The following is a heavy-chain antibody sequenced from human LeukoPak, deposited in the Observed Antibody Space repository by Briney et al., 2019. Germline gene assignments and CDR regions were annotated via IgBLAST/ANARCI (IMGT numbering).Heavy chain of an antibody. CDR2: MNPNSGNT. Sequence: ASVKVSCKASGYTFTSYDINWVRQATGQGLEWMGWMNPNSGNTGYAQKFQGRVTMTRNTSISTAYMELSSLRSEDTAVYYCARATYYYGSGSYYNLIGYYYYMDVWGKGTTVTISS. CDR3: ARATYYYGSGSYYNLIGYYYYMDV. D-gene: IGHD3-10*01. V-gene: IGHV1-8*01. J-gene: IGHJ6*03. CDR1: GYTFTSYD.